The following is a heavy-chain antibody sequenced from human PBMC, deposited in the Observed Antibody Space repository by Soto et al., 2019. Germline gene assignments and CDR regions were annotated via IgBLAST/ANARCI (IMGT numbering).Heavy chain of an antibody. J-gene: IGHJ4*02. V-gene: IGHV4-39*07. CDR1: GGSISSGDYY. D-gene: IGHD2-21*01. Sequence: PSETLSLTCTVSGGSISSGDYYWSWIRQPPGKGLEWIGEINPSGGTNYNPSLKSRVTVSLDTSKNQFSLKLNSVTAADTAVYYCARGPPHCHWGQGTLVTVSS. CDR2: INPSGGT. CDR3: ARGPPHCH.